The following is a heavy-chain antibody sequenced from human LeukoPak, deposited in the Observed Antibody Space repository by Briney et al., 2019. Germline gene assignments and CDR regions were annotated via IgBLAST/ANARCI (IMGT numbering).Heavy chain of an antibody. CDR3: ATLQNY. Sequence: GGSLRLFCAASGFSFSNCAMHWVRQAPGEGLEWVAVVSHDAKNKFYADSVKGRFTISRDNSKNTVDLQMNSLRAEDTAVYYCATLQNYWGRGTLVTVSS. V-gene: IGHV3-30*04. D-gene: IGHD4-11*01. J-gene: IGHJ4*02. CDR1: GFSFSNCA. CDR2: VSHDAKNK.